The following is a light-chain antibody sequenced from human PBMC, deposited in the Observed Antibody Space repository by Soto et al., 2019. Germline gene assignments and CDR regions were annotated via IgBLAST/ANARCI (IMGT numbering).Light chain of an antibody. CDR3: QQRSNWPPKVT. CDR2: GAS. J-gene: IGKJ4*01. CDR1: QSVSNNY. Sequence: EIVLTQSPGTLSLSPGERATLSCRASQSVSNNYLAWYQQKPGQAPRLLIYGASNRATGIPDRFSGSGSGTDFTLTISRLEPEDFAVYYCQQRSNWPPKVTFGGGTKV. V-gene: IGKV3D-20*02.